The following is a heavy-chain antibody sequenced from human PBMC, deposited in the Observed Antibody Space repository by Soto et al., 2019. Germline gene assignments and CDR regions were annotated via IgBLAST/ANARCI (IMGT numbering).Heavy chain of an antibody. V-gene: IGHV3-30*09. CDR1: GFVFSDYA. CDR2: ISFDGEDL. D-gene: IGHD5-12*01. J-gene: IGHJ4*02. Sequence: QVVLVESGGGVVQPGRSLRLSCAASGFVFSDYAMHWIRQAPGKGLEWLTFISFDGEDLYYADSVKGRFAISRDSSKNTLYLQMNSLRLEDTAVYYCARSEHGYNAFDYWGRGTLVTVSS. CDR3: ARSEHGYNAFDY.